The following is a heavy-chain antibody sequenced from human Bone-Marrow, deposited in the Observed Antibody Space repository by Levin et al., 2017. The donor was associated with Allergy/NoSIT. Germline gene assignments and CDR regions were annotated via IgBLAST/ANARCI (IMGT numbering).Heavy chain of an antibody. CDR2: IKSESDGGTI. CDR3: GALPQH. CDR1: GFRFYDAW. J-gene: IGHJ1*01. V-gene: IGHV3-15*01. Sequence: GESLKISCAASGFRFYDAWMTWVRQAPGKGLEWVGRIKSESDGGTIEYAAALKDRFIISRDDSKDMVFLQMNSLEIDDTAVYYCGALPQHWGQGTLVRVSS.